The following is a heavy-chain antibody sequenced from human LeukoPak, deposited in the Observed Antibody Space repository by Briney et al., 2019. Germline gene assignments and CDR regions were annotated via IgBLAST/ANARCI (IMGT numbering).Heavy chain of an antibody. CDR1: GYTFTSYD. V-gene: IGHV1-8*01. Sequence: ASVKVSCKASGYTFTSYDINWVRQATGQGLEWMGWMNPNSGNTGYAQKFQGRVTMTRNTSISTAYMELSSLRSEDTAVYYCARASNYYYGMDVWGQGTTVTVSS. CDR3: ARASNYYYGMDV. CDR2: MNPNSGNT. J-gene: IGHJ6*02.